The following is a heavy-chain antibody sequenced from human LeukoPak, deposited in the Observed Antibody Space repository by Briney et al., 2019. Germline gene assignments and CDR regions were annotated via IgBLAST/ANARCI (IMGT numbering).Heavy chain of an antibody. Sequence: GGSLRLSCAVSGFTFSNAWMSWVRQAPGKGLEWVGRIKSKTDGGTTDYAAPVKGRFTISRDDSKNTLYLQMNSLKTEDTAVYYCTTDIAAAGTDYWGQGTLVTVSS. D-gene: IGHD6-13*01. CDR3: TTDIAAAGTDY. CDR2: IKSKTDGGTT. CDR1: GFTFSNAW. V-gene: IGHV3-15*01. J-gene: IGHJ4*02.